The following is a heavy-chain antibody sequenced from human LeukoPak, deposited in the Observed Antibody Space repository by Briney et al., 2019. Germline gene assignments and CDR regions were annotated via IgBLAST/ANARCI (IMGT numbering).Heavy chain of an antibody. CDR2: ISGSGGST. Sequence: GGSLRLSCAASGFTFSSYAMSWVRQAPGKGLEWVSAISGSGGSTYYADSVKGRFTISRDNSKNTLYLQMNSLRAEGTAVYYCAKRDDSSGYPFDYWGQGTLVTVSS. D-gene: IGHD3-22*01. V-gene: IGHV3-23*01. CDR1: GFTFSSYA. CDR3: AKRDDSSGYPFDY. J-gene: IGHJ4*02.